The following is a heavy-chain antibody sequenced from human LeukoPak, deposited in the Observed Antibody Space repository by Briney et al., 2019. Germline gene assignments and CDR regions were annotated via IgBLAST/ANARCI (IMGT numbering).Heavy chain of an antibody. D-gene: IGHD1-26*01. Sequence: GGSLRLSCAASGFTFDDYAMHWVRQAPGKGLEWVSGISWNSGSIGYADSVKGRFTISRDNAKNSLYLQMNSLRAEDTALYYCAKDSVIVGATTEGYFDYWGQGTLVTVSS. J-gene: IGHJ4*02. V-gene: IGHV3-9*01. CDR1: GFTFDDYA. CDR3: AKDSVIVGATTEGYFDY. CDR2: ISWNSGSI.